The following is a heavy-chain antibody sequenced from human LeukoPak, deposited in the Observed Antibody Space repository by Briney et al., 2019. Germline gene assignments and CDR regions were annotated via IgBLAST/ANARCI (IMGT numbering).Heavy chain of an antibody. V-gene: IGHV3-7*01. J-gene: IGHJ4*02. D-gene: IGHD3-3*01. CDR3: ARATIFGVVSALGALDS. CDR2: IKEDGSET. CDR1: DFTFIYVW. Sequence: GGSLKLPWPPPDFTFIYVWRTWSGQAPGRGLEFLANIKEDGSETYYVDSVEGRFTISRDNAKNSLFLQMNSLRAEDTAVYYCARATIFGVVSALGALDSWGQGTLVTVSS.